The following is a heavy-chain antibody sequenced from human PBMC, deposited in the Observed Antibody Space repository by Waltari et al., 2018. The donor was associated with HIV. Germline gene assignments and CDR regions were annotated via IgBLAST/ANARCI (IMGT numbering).Heavy chain of an antibody. Sequence: EVQLVESGGGLVKPGGSLRLSCAASGFTFSSYSMNWVRQAPGKGLEWVSSISSSSSYRYYADSVKGRFTISRENAKNSLYLQMNSLRAEDTAVYYCARAPYVEWELSHYYGRDVWGQGTTVTVSS. CDR2: ISSSSSYR. D-gene: IGHD1-26*01. CDR1: GFTFSSYS. V-gene: IGHV3-21*01. CDR3: ARAPYVEWELSHYYGRDV. J-gene: IGHJ6*02.